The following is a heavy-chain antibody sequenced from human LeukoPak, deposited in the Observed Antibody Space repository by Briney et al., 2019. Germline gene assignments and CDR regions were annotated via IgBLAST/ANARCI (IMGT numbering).Heavy chain of an antibody. J-gene: IGHJ6*02. V-gene: IGHV3-9*01. D-gene: IGHD1-26*01. CDR2: ISWNSGSI. CDR3: AKDIGELTYGMDV. Sequence: PGGSLRLSCAASGFTFDDYAMHWVRQAPGKGLEWVSGISWNSGSIGYADSVKGRFTISRDNAKNSLYLQMNSLRAEDTALYYCAKDIGELTYGMDVWGQGTTVTVSS. CDR1: GFTFDDYA.